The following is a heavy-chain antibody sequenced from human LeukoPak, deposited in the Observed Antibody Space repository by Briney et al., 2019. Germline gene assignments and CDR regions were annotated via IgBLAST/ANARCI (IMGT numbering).Heavy chain of an antibody. CDR2: ISGSGGST. D-gene: IGHD3-9*01. V-gene: IGHV3-23*01. CDR1: GFTFSSYA. CDR3: AKTDYDILTGYYLDY. J-gene: IGHJ4*02. Sequence: GGSLRLSCAASGFTFSSYAMSWVRQAPGKGLEWVSAISGSGGSTYYADSVNGRFTISRDNSKNTLYLQMNSLRAEDTAVYYCAKTDYDILTGYYLDYWGQGTLVTVSS.